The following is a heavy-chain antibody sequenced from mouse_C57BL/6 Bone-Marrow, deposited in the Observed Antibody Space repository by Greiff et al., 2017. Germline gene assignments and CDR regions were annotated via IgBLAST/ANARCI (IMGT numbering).Heavy chain of an antibody. Sequence: ESGPGLVKPSQSLSLTCSVSGYSITSGYFWNWIRQFPGNKLEWMGYISYDGSNNYNPSLKNRISITRDTSKNQFFLKLKSVTTEDTATYYWARALITTVVDYYAMDYWGQGTSVTVSS. CDR3: ARALITTVVDYYAMDY. V-gene: IGHV3-6*01. CDR2: ISYDGSN. CDR1: GYSITSGYF. D-gene: IGHD1-1*01. J-gene: IGHJ4*01.